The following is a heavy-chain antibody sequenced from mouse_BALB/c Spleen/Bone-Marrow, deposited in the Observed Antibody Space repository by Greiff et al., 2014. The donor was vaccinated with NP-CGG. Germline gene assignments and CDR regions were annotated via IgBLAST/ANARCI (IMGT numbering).Heavy chain of an antibody. CDR1: GYTFTSYW. Sequence: QVQLKESGAELVKPGASVKLSCKASGYTFTSYWMHWVKQRPGQGLEWIGEINPGNGRADYNEKFRSKATLTVDRSSSTAYMQLSSLTSEDSAVYYCARAGGYDGFAYWGQGTLVTVSA. CDR3: ARAGGYDGFAY. D-gene: IGHD2-2*01. J-gene: IGHJ3*01. V-gene: IGHV1S81*02. CDR2: INPGNGRA.